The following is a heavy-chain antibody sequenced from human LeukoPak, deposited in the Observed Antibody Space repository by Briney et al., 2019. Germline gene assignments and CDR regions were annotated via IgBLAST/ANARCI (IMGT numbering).Heavy chain of an antibody. D-gene: IGHD4-17*01. CDR1: GFTFSSYS. Sequence: GGSLRLSCAASGFTFSSYSMNWVRQAPGKGLEWVSSISSSSSYIYYADSVKGRFTISRHNAKNSLYLQMNSLRAEDTAVYYCARDEDYGIFVNVDYWGQGTLVTVSS. J-gene: IGHJ4*02. V-gene: IGHV3-21*01. CDR3: ARDEDYGIFVNVDY. CDR2: ISSSSSYI.